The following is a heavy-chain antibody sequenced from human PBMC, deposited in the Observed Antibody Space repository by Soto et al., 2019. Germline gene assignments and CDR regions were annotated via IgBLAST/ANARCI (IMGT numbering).Heavy chain of an antibody. CDR1: GFSLTTGRVG. J-gene: IGHJ4*02. D-gene: IGHD2-15*01. CDR3: THRLVGSGQGY. V-gene: IGHV2-5*01. Sequence: QITLEETGPTLVKPTQTLTLTCTFSGFSLTTGRVGVGWISQPPGKALEWLAVIHWNDDNHYSPSLKSRLTITKDTSKNQVVLTLTNMDPVDTATYYCTHRLVGSGQGYWGQGTLVTVSS. CDR2: IHWNDDN.